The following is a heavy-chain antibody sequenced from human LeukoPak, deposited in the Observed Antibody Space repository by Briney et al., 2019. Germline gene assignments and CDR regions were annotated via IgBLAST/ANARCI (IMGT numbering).Heavy chain of an antibody. CDR1: GYSSSSGYY. D-gene: IGHD1-26*01. V-gene: IGHV4-38-2*01. J-gene: IGHJ4*02. CDR2: IHQSGSA. CDR3: ATFVGAATTSHIDF. Sequence: SETLSLTCAVSGYSSSSGYYWGWIRQPPGKGLEWIGSIHQSGSAYYNPSLKSRLTISVDTSKNQFSLKLSSVTAADTAMYYCATFVGAATTSHIDFWGQGTLVTVSS.